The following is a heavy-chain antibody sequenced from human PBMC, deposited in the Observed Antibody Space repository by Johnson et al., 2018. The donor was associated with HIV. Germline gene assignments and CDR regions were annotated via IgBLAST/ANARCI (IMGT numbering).Heavy chain of an antibody. CDR3: AKNSITLVQGADAFDI. V-gene: IGHV3-30*18. Sequence: QVQLVESGGGLVKPGGSLRLSCAASGFTFSTYGMHWVRQAPGKGLEWVALISYDGMNKYYAESVKGRFTISRDNSMNTLYLQMNSLRVEDTAVYYCAKNSITLVQGADAFDIWGQGTMVTVSS. J-gene: IGHJ3*02. CDR2: ISYDGMNK. D-gene: IGHD3-10*01. CDR1: GFTFSTYG.